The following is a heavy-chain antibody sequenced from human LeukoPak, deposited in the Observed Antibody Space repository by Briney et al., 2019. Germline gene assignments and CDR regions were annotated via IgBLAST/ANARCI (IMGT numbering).Heavy chain of an antibody. Sequence: ASVKVSCKASGYTFTGYYMHWVRQAPGQGLEWMGRINPNSGGTNYAQKFQGRVTMTRDTSISTAYMELSRLRSDDTAVYYCARGALLRRQQLVRVNWFDPWGQGTLVTVSS. CDR2: INPNSGGT. J-gene: IGHJ5*02. D-gene: IGHD6-13*01. CDR3: ARGALLRRQQLVRVNWFDP. V-gene: IGHV1-2*06. CDR1: GYTFTGYY.